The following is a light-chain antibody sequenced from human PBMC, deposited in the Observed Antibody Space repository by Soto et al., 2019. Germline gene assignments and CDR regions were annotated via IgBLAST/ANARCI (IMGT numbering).Light chain of an antibody. Sequence: EIVMTQSPATLSVSPGERATLSCRTSQSINSNLAWYQQKPGQAPRLLIYGASARATGISARFSGSGSGTEFTLTISSLQSEDFVVYYCQQYYNWPLTFGGGTKVDIK. J-gene: IGKJ4*01. CDR1: QSINSN. V-gene: IGKV3-15*01. CDR3: QQYYNWPLT. CDR2: GAS.